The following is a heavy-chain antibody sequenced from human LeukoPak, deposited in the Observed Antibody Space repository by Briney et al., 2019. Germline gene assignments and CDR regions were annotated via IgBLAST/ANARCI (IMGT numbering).Heavy chain of an antibody. CDR2: IKSDGSEK. J-gene: IGHJ4*02. D-gene: IGHD6-6*01. Sequence: PGGSLRLSCTASGFTFAGYWMTWVRHPPGKGLEWVANIKSDGSEKYYVDSVKGRFTVSRDNTKNSLSLQLNSLRAEDTAVYYCAKLSEYSFDSRGQGTQVTVCS. CDR3: AKLSEYSFDS. V-gene: IGHV3-7*02. CDR1: GFTFAGYW.